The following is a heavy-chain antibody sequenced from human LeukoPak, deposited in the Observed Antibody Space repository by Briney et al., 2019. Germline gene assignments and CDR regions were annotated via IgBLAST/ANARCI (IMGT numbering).Heavy chain of an antibody. CDR3: AKTSNSRGWSPYYFYGMDV. J-gene: IGHJ6*04. V-gene: IGHV3-23*01. CDR2: ISGSGGST. Sequence: GGSLRLSCAASGFTFSSYAMSWVRQAPGKGLEWVSAISGSGGSTYYADSVKGRFTISRDNSKNTLYLQMNSLRAEDTAVYYCAKTSNSRGWSPYYFYGMDVWGKGTTVTVSS. CDR1: GFTFSSYA. D-gene: IGHD6-19*01.